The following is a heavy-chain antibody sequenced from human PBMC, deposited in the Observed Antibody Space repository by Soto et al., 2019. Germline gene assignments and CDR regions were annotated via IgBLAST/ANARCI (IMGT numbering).Heavy chain of an antibody. V-gene: IGHV5-10-1*01. CDR2: IDPTDSYT. CDR1: GYNFTSYW. CDR3: ARHRNWDLSVFDY. Sequence: GESLKISCKASGYNFTSYWISWVRQMPGEGLEWMGRIDPTDSYTNYSPSFEGHVTISVDKSLTTAYLQWTTLKTSDTAVFYCARHRNWDLSVFDYWGQGALVTVSS. J-gene: IGHJ4*02. D-gene: IGHD7-27*01.